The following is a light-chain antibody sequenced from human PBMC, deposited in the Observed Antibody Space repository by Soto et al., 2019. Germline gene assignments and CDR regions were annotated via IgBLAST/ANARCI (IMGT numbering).Light chain of an antibody. Sequence: IKLGLSPSSLCAAVGDGGTITSRASQGIDSYLAWYQQRPGKVPQLLIYETSILQSGVSSRFSGSGSGTDFTLTFSSLQPDDFATYYCQHYNSYSEAFGQGTKVDIK. V-gene: IGKV1-9*01. CDR2: ETS. CDR1: QGIDSY. J-gene: IGKJ1*01. CDR3: QHYNSYSEA.